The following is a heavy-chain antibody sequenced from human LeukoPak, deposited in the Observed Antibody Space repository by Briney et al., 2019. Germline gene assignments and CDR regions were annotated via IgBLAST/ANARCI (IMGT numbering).Heavy chain of an antibody. D-gene: IGHD5-24*01. J-gene: IGHJ6*03. CDR2: IIPIFGTA. CDR3: ARDSRRHGYNYYYYYYMDV. Sequence: ASVKVSCKASGGTFSSYAISWVRQAPGQGLEWMGRIIPIFGTANYAQKFQGRVTITTDESTSTAYMELSSLRSEDTAVYYCARDSRRHGYNYYYYYYMDVWGKGTTVTVSS. V-gene: IGHV1-69*05. CDR1: GGTFSSYA.